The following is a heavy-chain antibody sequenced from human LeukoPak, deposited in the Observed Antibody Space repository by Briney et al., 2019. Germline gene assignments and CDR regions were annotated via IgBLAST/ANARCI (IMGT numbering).Heavy chain of an antibody. CDR3: AGKDYYGSGSFDY. V-gene: IGHV4-4*02. J-gene: IGHJ4*02. CDR1: GGSISSSNW. D-gene: IGHD3-10*01. Sequence: SETLSLTCAVSGGSISSSNWWSWVRQPPGKGLEWIGEIYHSGSTNYNPSLKSRVTISVDTSKNQFSLKLSSVTAADTAVYYCAGKDYYGSGSFDYWGQGTLVTVSS. CDR2: IYHSGST.